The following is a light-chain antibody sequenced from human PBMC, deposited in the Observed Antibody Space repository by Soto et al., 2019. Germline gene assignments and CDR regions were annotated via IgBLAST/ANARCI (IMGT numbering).Light chain of an antibody. CDR2: DVN. CDR1: SSDVGGYNY. V-gene: IGLV2-11*01. Sequence: QSALTQPRSVSGSPGHSVTISCTGTSSDVGGYNYVSWYQQHPGKAPKLMIYDVNKRPSGVPDRFSGSKSGNTASLTLSGLQAEDEADYSCCSYAGSYGVVFGGGTQLTVL. CDR3: CSYAGSYGVV. J-gene: IGLJ2*01.